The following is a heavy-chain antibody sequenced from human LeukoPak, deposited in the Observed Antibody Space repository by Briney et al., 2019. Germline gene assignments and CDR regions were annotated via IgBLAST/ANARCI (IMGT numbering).Heavy chain of an antibody. J-gene: IGHJ4*02. CDR3: ARTMVRGVSFVY. Sequence: GGSLRLSCAASGFTFSSYWMSWVRQAPGKGLEWVSSISSSSYIYYADSVKGRFTISRDNAKNSLYLQMNSLRAEDTAVYYCARTMVRGVSFVYWGQGTLVTVSS. V-gene: IGHV3-21*01. CDR1: GFTFSSYW. D-gene: IGHD3-10*01. CDR2: ISSSSYI.